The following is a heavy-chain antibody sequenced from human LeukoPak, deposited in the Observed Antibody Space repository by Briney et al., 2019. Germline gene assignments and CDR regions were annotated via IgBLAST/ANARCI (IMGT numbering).Heavy chain of an antibody. Sequence: GGSLRLSCAASGFTVSDYSMSWVRQAPGKGLEWVANIKQDGSEKYYVDSVKGRFTISRDNAKNSLYLQMNSLRAEDTAVYYCARANTAPPHYYLGDYYYYMDVWGKGTTVTVSS. D-gene: IGHD3-22*01. CDR3: ARANTAPPHYYLGDYYYYMDV. CDR1: GFTVSDYS. CDR2: IKQDGSEK. V-gene: IGHV3-7*01. J-gene: IGHJ6*03.